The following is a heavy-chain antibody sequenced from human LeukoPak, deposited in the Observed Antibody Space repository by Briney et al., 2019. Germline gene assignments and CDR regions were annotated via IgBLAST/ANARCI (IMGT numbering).Heavy chain of an antibody. V-gene: IGHV3-7*01. CDR1: GFSFSSSW. J-gene: IGHJ4*02. CDR2: INQDGSEN. D-gene: IGHD6-13*01. CDR3: ARDHLEAAGAPRH. Sequence: PGGSLRLSCAASGFSFSSSWMSWVRQAPGKGLEWVAHINQDGSENDYVDSVKGRFTISRDNAKNSLYLQMNSLRAEDTAVYYCARDHLEAAGAPRHWGQGTLVTVSS.